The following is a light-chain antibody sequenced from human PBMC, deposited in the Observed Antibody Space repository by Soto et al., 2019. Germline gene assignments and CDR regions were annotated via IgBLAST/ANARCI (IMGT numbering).Light chain of an antibody. Sequence: EVMMTQSPATLSLSPGERATLSCRASQSVSSNLAWYQQRRGQAPRLLIYAASSRAAGIPARFSGSGSGTEFTLTTNSLQSEDFAVYYCQQYDSWPPLTFGGGTKVDIK. V-gene: IGKV3-15*01. CDR2: AAS. CDR1: QSVSSN. J-gene: IGKJ4*01. CDR3: QQYDSWPPLT.